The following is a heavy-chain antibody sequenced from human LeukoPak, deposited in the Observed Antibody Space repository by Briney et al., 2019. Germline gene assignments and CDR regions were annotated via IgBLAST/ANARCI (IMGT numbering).Heavy chain of an antibody. V-gene: IGHV1-18*03. J-gene: IGHJ4*02. CDR2: TSAYNGNT. D-gene: IGHD2-15*01. CDR1: AYTFTSYG. CDR3: ARSIGYCRGGRCPTLNDY. Sequence: ASVKVSCKPSAYTFTSYGISWVRHAPGQGLGWMGWTSAYNGNTNYAQKLQGRVTMTTDPSTSTGYMELRSLRSDDMAVYYCARSIGYCRGGRCPTLNDYWGQGTLVTVSS.